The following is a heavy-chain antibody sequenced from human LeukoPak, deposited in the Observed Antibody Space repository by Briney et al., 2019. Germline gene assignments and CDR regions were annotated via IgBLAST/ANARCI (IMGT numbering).Heavy chain of an antibody. V-gene: IGHV1-69*13. Sequence: SAKVSCKASGGTFSSYAISWVRQAPGQGLEWMGGIIPIFGTANYAQKFQGRVTITADESTSTAYMELSSLRSEDTAVYYCARGGQWLVEGHFDYWGQGTLVTVSS. D-gene: IGHD6-19*01. CDR2: IIPIFGTA. CDR1: GGTFSSYA. J-gene: IGHJ4*02. CDR3: ARGGQWLVEGHFDY.